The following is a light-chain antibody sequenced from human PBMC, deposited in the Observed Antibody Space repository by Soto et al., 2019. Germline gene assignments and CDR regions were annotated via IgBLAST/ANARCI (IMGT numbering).Light chain of an antibody. CDR2: DVS. J-gene: IGKJ1*01. CDR1: QSVSSNY. CDR3: QQYGSSPT. Sequence: DIVLTQSPGTLSLSPGEIATLSCRSSQSVSSNYLAWYQQKPDQAPRLVIYDVSGSATGIPDRFSGSGSGTAFTLTSSRLEPEDSAVYYWQQYGSSPTFGQGTKVEIK. V-gene: IGKV3-20*01.